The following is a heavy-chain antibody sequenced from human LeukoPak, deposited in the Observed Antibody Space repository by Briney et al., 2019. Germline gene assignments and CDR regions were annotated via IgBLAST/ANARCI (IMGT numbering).Heavy chain of an antibody. CDR3: TRVNLRGSQYNWFDP. Sequence: SVKVSCKASGGTFSSYAISWVRQAPGQGLEWMGRIIPILGIANYAQKFQGRVTITADKSTSTAYMELSSLRSEDTAVYYCTRVNLRGSQYNWFDPWGQGTLVTVSS. J-gene: IGHJ5*02. CDR1: GGTFSSYA. CDR2: IIPILGIA. D-gene: IGHD1-26*01. V-gene: IGHV1-69*04.